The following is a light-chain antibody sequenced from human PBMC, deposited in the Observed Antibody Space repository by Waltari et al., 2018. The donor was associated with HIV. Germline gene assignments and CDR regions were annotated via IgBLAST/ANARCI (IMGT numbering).Light chain of an antibody. J-gene: IGLJ2*01. Sequence: QAALTQPPSASGTPGQRVTISCSGGSANIGRNSVSWFQQVPGPAPKPLIYKDNRRPSGVPDRFSASKSGTSASLAISGLRSEDEADDYCAAWDGSLRGLVFGGGTKLTVL. CDR1: SANIGRNS. V-gene: IGLV1-47*01. CDR3: AAWDGSLRGLV. CDR2: KDN.